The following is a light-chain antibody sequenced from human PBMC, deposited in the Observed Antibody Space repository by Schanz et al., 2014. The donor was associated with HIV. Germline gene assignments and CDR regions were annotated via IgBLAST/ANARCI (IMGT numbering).Light chain of an antibody. CDR2: ATS. CDR1: QSISIS. V-gene: IGKV1-39*01. Sequence: DIQMTQSPSSLSASVGDRVTITCRASQSISISLNWYQQKPGKAPRLLIYATSLLHTGVPSRFSGSGSGSHFTLTITSLQFDDFATYYCQQSYSTSLTFGGGSKVEIK. CDR3: QQSYSTSLT. J-gene: IGKJ4*01.